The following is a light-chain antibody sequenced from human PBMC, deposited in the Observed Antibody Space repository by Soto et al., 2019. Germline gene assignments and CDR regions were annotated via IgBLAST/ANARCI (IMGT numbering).Light chain of an antibody. CDR2: WAS. Sequence: DIVMTQSPDSLAVSLGERATINCKSSQSVLYSSNNKNYLAWYQQKPGQPPKLLIYWASTRESGVPDRFSGSGSGKDFTLPISSLQAEDGAVYYCQQYYSTPRTFGQGTKVKIK. J-gene: IGKJ1*01. CDR3: QQYYSTPRT. V-gene: IGKV4-1*01. CDR1: QSVLYSSNNKNY.